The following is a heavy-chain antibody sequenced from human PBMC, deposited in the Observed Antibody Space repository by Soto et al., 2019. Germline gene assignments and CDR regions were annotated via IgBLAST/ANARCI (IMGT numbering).Heavy chain of an antibody. J-gene: IGHJ4*02. Sequence: EVQLVESGGGLVEPGGSLRLSCAASGFTFNGAWMNWVRQGPGKGLEWVGRVKSKVDGETIDYAAPVKGRFTISRDDSRNTVYLQMNSLTTEDTSMYYCAADLPDWGAYAFAYWVQGALVPVSS. D-gene: IGHD3-16*01. CDR3: AADLPDWGAYAFAY. V-gene: IGHV3-15*07. CDR2: VKSKVDGETI. CDR1: GFTFNGAW.